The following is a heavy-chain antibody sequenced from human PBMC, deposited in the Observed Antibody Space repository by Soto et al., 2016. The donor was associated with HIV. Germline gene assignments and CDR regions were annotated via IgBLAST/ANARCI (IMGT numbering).Heavy chain of an antibody. Sequence: EVQLLESGGGLVQPGGSLRLSCAASGFTFSSYAMTWVRQAPGKGLEWVSAISGSGGSTYYADSVKGRFTISRDNSKNTLYLQMNSLRAEDTAVYYCAKDGCSSTSCYHDYYYYYYMDVWGKGTTVTVSS. CDR1: GFTFSSYA. V-gene: IGHV3-23*01. CDR3: AKDGCSSTSCYHDYYYYYYMDV. CDR2: ISGSGGST. D-gene: IGHD2-2*01. J-gene: IGHJ6*03.